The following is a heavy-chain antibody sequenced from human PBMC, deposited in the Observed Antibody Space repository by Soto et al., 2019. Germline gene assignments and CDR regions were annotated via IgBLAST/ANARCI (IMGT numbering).Heavy chain of an antibody. Sequence: EVPLLESGGGLLQPGGSLRLSCAASEFTFSTYAMNWFRQTPGKGLEWVSTISNSGDYTYYADSLKGRFTVSRDNSKYTVYLKMDSLRAEDTAKYYCAKGMVVSAHGPIDHWGQFTLVIVSS. V-gene: IGHV3-23*01. D-gene: IGHD2-15*01. CDR2: ISNSGDYT. CDR1: EFTFSTYA. J-gene: IGHJ1*01. CDR3: AKGMVVSAHGPIDH.